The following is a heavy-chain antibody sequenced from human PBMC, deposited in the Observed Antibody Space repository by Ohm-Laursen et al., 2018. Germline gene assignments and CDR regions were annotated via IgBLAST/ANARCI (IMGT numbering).Heavy chain of an antibody. Sequence: GASVKVSCKASGYTFTTYYLHWVRQAPGQGLEWMGMINPSGGSTSYAQKFQGRFTMTSDTSTSTVYMELSSLRSEDTAVYYCARKTPTTSFDYWGQGTLVTVSS. CDR1: GYTFTTYY. J-gene: IGHJ4*02. D-gene: IGHD1-14*01. V-gene: IGHV1-46*01. CDR3: ARKTPTTSFDY. CDR2: INPSGGST.